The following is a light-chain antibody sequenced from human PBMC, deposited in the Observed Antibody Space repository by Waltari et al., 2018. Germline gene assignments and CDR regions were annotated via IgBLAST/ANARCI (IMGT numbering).Light chain of an antibody. Sequence: DIQMIQSPSSVSASVGDRVTITGRASQGLSTRLAWYQQKPGTAPRPLIYDASSLQSGVPSRFSGSGSATDFTLTISRVQPEDFATYSCQQGNSFPPTFGQGTKVEI. CDR2: DAS. J-gene: IGKJ1*01. V-gene: IGKV1-12*01. CDR3: QQGNSFPPT. CDR1: QGLSTR.